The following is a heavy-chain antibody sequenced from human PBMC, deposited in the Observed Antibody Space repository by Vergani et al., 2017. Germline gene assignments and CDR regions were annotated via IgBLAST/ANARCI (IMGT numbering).Heavy chain of an antibody. V-gene: IGHV3-7*01. J-gene: IGHJ6*03. CDR1: GFTFSSYW. CDR3: ARDGYDFWSGYYDAYYYYYMDV. CDR2: IKQDGSEK. Sequence: EVQLVESGGGLVQPGGSLRLSCAASGFTFSSYWMSWVRQAPGKGLEWVANIKQDGSEKYYVDSVKGRFTISRDNAKNSLYLQMNSLRAEDTAVYYCARDGYDFWSGYYDAYYYYYMDVWGKGTTVTVSS. D-gene: IGHD3-3*01.